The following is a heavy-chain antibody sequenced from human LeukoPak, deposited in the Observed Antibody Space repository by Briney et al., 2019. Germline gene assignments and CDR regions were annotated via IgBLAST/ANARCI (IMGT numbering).Heavy chain of an antibody. Sequence: PGGSLRLSCAASGFTFTNYGMHWVRQAPGKGLEWVTFIRYDGSIKYYADSVKGRFTISRDNSKNTLYLQMNSLRAEDTAVYYCAKGTGFYYGDYVDYWGQGTLVTVSS. CDR3: AKGTGFYYGDYVDY. D-gene: IGHD4-17*01. V-gene: IGHV3-30*02. CDR2: IRYDGSIK. J-gene: IGHJ4*02. CDR1: GFTFTNYG.